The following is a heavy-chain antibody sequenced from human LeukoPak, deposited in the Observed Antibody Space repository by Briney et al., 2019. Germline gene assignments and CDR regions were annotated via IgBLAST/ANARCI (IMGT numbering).Heavy chain of an antibody. J-gene: IGHJ3*02. CDR1: GGSISTVGYY. V-gene: IGHV4-31*03. Sequence: PSQTLSLTCTVSGGSISTVGYYWSWIRQHPGKGLEWIGYIYYSGSTYYNPSLKSRVTISVDTSKNQFSLKLSSVTAADTAVYYCARDHYYDSSGYQIRYAFDIWGQGTMVTVSS. D-gene: IGHD3-22*01. CDR3: ARDHYYDSSGYQIRYAFDI. CDR2: IYYSGST.